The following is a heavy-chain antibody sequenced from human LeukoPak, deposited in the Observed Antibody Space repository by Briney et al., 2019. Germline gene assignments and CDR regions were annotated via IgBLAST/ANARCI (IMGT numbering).Heavy chain of an antibody. CDR2: INHSGST. J-gene: IGHJ5*02. D-gene: IGHD3-10*01. CDR1: AGSFSGYY. Sequence: SETLSLTCAVYAGSFSGYYWSWIRQPPGKGLEWIGEINHSGSTNYNPSLKSRVTISVDTSKNQFSLKLSSVTAADTAVYYCARGSLELLWGNTWFDPWGQGTLVTVSS. CDR3: ARGSLELLWGNTWFDP. V-gene: IGHV4-34*01.